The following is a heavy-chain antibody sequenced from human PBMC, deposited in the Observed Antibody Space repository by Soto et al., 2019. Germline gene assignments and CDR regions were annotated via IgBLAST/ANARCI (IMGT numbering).Heavy chain of an antibody. CDR1: GFTFSSYG. CDR3: ARDFLYYYDSSGYFHDAFDI. D-gene: IGHD3-22*01. Sequence: ESGGGVVQPGRSLRLSCAASGFTFSSYGMHWVRQAPGKGLEWVAVIWYDGSNKYYADSVKGRFTISRDNSKNTLYLQMNSLRAEDTAVYYCARDFLYYYDSSGYFHDAFDIWGQGTMVTVSS. V-gene: IGHV3-33*01. J-gene: IGHJ3*02. CDR2: IWYDGSNK.